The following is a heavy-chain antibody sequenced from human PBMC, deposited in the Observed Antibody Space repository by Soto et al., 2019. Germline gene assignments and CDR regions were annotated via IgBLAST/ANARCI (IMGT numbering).Heavy chain of an antibody. D-gene: IGHD1-1*01. Sequence: PSETLSLTCTVSGGSISSSSYYWGWIRQPPGKGLEWIGSIYYSGSTYYNPSLKSRVTISVDTSKNQFSLKLSSVTAADTAVYYCARRDGHLAGTDDYWGQGTLVTVSS. V-gene: IGHV4-39*01. CDR1: GGSISSSSYY. CDR2: IYYSGST. J-gene: IGHJ4*02. CDR3: ARRDGHLAGTDDY.